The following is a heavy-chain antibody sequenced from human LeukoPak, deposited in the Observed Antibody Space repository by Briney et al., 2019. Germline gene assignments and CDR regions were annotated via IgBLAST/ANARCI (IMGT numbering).Heavy chain of an antibody. V-gene: IGHV3-64*01. CDR1: GFTFSSYA. CDR2: ISSNGGST. CDR3: ARAGGVDCSSTSCYMDY. J-gene: IGHJ4*02. D-gene: IGHD2-2*02. Sequence: GGSLRLSCAASGFTFSSYAMHWVRQAPGKGLEYVSAISSNGGSTYYANSVKGRFTISRDNSKNTLYLQMGSLRAEDMAVYYCARAGGVDCSSTSCYMDYWGQETLVTVSS.